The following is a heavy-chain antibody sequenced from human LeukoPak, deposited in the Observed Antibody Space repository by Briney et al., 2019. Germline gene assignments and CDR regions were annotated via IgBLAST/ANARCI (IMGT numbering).Heavy chain of an antibody. CDR1: GFTFSSYW. Sequence: PGGSLRLSCAASGFTFSSYWMSWVRQAPGEGLEWVANIKQDGTEKYYMDSVKGRFSIPRDNAKNSLYLQMNALRAEDTAVYYCARGVRPDYWGQGTLVTVST. J-gene: IGHJ4*02. CDR2: IKQDGTEK. D-gene: IGHD5/OR15-5a*01. V-gene: IGHV3-7*04. CDR3: ARGVRPDY.